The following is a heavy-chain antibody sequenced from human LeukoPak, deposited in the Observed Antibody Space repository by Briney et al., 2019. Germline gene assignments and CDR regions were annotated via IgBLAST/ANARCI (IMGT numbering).Heavy chain of an antibody. V-gene: IGHV3-15*01. Sequence: PGGSLRLSCAASGLTFRNAWMSWVRQAPGKGLEWVGYIKSKTDGGTTDYAAPLKGRFTISRDDSKNTLYLLTNSLRTEDTAVYFCTRESDTTMAVYYYGMDVWGQGTTVTVSS. CDR3: TRESDTTMAVYYYGMDV. CDR2: IKSKTDGGTT. CDR1: GLTFRNAW. D-gene: IGHD5-18*01. J-gene: IGHJ6*02.